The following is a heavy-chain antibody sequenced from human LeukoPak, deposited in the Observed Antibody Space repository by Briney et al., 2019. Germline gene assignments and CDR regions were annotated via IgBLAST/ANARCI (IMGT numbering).Heavy chain of an antibody. D-gene: IGHD2-2*01. V-gene: IGHV1-2*02. J-gene: IGHJ4*02. CDR1: GYTFTGYY. CDR2: INPNSGGT. CDR3: ARVGGEDIGVVLAANFVY. Sequence: ASVKVSCKASGYTFTGYYMHWVRQAPGQGLEWMGWINPNSGGTNYAQKFQGRVTMTRDTSISTAYMELSRLRSDDTAVYYFARVGGEDIGVVLAANFVYWGQGALVTVSS.